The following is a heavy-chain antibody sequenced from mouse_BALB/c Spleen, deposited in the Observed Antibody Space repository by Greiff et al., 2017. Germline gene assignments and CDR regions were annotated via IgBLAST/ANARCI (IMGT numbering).Heavy chain of an antibody. CDR2: ISSGGSYT. V-gene: IGHV5-6*01. J-gene: IGHJ4*01. CDR1: GFTFSSYG. CDR3: ARHYYGSTPYYYAMDY. D-gene: IGHD1-1*01. Sequence: EVQLVESGGDLVKPGGSLKLSCAASGFTFSSYGMSWVRQTPDKRLEWVATISSGGSYTYYPDSVKGRFTISRDNAKNTLYLQMSSLKSEDTAMYYCARHYYGSTPYYYAMDYWGQGTSVTVSS.